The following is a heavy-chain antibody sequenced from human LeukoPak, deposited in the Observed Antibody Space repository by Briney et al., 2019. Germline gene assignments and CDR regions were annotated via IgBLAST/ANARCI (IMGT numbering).Heavy chain of an antibody. CDR1: GFTFSSYA. J-gene: IGHJ4*02. CDR2: ISGSGGST. CDR3: VALGDRIY. D-gene: IGHD2-21*02. Sequence: GGSLRLSCAASGFTFSSYAMSWVRQAPGKGLEWVSAISGSGGSTYYADPVKGRFTISRENAKNSLYLQMNSLRAGDTAVYYCVALGDRIYWGQGTLVTVSS. V-gene: IGHV3-23*01.